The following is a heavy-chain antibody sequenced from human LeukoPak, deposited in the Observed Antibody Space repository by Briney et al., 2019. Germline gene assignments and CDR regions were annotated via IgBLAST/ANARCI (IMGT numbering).Heavy chain of an antibody. CDR1: GGSISSSSYY. CDR2: IYYSGST. V-gene: IGHV4-39*01. CDR3: ARQVCSWHNWFDP. D-gene: IGHD6-13*01. Sequence: SETLSLTCTVSGGSISSSSYYWGWIRQPPGKGLEWIGSIYYSGSTYYNPSLKSRVTISVDTSKNQFSLKLSSVTAADTAVYYCARQVCSWHNWFDPWGQGTLVTVSS. J-gene: IGHJ5*02.